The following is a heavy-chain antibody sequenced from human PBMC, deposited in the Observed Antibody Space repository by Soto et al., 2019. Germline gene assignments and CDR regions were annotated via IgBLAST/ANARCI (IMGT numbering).Heavy chain of an antibody. CDR1: GGSVSSGSYY. J-gene: IGHJ4*02. Sequence: QVQLQESGPGLVKPSETLSLTCTVSGGSVSSGSYYWSWIRQPPGKGLEWIGYIYYSGSTNYNPSPKSRVTIAVDTSKNQFSLKLSSVTAADTAVYYCAREIRNRRSSRKDFDYWGQGTLVTVSS. V-gene: IGHV4-61*01. CDR3: AREIRNRRSSRKDFDY. CDR2: IYYSGST.